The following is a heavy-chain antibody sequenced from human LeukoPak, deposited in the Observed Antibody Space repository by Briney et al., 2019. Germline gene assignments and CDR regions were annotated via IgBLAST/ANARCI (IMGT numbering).Heavy chain of an antibody. J-gene: IGHJ4*02. CDR3: ARVGSRGYYFDY. CDR2: IWYDGSNK. V-gene: IGHV3-33*01. CDR1: GFTFSSYG. Sequence: GGSLRLSCAASGFTFSSYGMHWVRQAPGKGLEWVAVIWYDGSNKYYADSVKGRFTISRDNSKNTLYLQMNSLSAEDTAVFYCARVGSRGYYFDYWGQGILVSVSS. D-gene: IGHD1-26*01.